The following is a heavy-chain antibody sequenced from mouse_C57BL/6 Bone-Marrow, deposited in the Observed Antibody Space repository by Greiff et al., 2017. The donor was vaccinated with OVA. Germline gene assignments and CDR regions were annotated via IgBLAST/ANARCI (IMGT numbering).Heavy chain of an antibody. V-gene: IGHV5-6*01. Sequence: EVKLMESGGDLVKPGGSLKLSCAASGFTFSSYGMSWVRQTPDKRLEWVATISSGGSYTYYPDSVKGRFTISRDNAKNTLYLQMSSLKSEDTAMYYCARGGYDYDGYWGQGTTLTVSS. CDR1: GFTFSSYG. D-gene: IGHD2-4*01. CDR3: ARGGYDYDGY. J-gene: IGHJ2*01. CDR2: ISSGGSYT.